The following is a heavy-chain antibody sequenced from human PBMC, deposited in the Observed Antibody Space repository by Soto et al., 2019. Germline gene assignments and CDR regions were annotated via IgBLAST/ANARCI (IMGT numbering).Heavy chain of an antibody. J-gene: IGHJ6*02. CDR2: IYYSGST. CDR3: ARDLMRTGTELYYYYYGMDV. CDR1: GGSISSGDYY. Sequence: SETLSLTCTVSGGSISSGDYYWILIRQPPGKGLEWIGYIYYSGSTYYNPSLKSRVTISVDTSKNQFSLKLSSVTAADTAVYYCARDLMRTGTELYYYYYGMDVWGQGTTVTVSS. V-gene: IGHV4-30-4*01. D-gene: IGHD1-1*01.